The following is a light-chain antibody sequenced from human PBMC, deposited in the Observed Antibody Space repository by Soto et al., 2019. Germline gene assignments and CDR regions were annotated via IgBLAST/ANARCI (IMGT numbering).Light chain of an antibody. CDR3: QQYKTSLYS. V-gene: IGKV1-5*01. CDR2: YSS. Sequence: EIQMTQYPSTLSASVGDRFTITCMASQSIGSWLAWYQHRPGKGPNLLIYYSSSFESGVPSRFSGSRSGTEFTLTINSLQPDDFATYFCQQYKTSLYSFGPGTEVEIK. CDR1: QSIGSW. J-gene: IGKJ2*01.